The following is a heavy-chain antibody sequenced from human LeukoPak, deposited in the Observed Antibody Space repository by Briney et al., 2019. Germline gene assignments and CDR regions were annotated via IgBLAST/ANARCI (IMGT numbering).Heavy chain of an antibody. J-gene: IGHJ2*01. CDR2: IYYSGST. CDR3: ARASATTVTTRYFDL. D-gene: IGHD4-17*01. Sequence: KPSQTLSLTCTVSGGSISSGGYYWSWIRQHPGKGLEWIGYIYYSGSTNYNPSLKSRVTISVDTSKNQFSLKLSSVTAADTAVYYCARASATTVTTRYFDLWGRGTLVTVSS. CDR1: GGSISSGGYY. V-gene: IGHV4-31*03.